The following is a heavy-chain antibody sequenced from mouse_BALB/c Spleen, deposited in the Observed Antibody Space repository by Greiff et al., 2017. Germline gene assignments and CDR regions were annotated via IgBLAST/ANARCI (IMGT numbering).Heavy chain of an antibody. V-gene: IGHV3-2*02. CDR3: ARVDWDGYFDY. Sequence: EVQLQESGPGLVKPSQSLSLTCTVTGYSITSDYAWNWIRQFPGNKLEWMGYISYSGSTSYNPSLKSRISITRDTSKNQFFLQLNSVTTEDTATYYCARVDWDGYFDYWGQGTTLTVSS. CDR2: ISYSGST. D-gene: IGHD4-1*01. CDR1: GYSITSDYA. J-gene: IGHJ2*01.